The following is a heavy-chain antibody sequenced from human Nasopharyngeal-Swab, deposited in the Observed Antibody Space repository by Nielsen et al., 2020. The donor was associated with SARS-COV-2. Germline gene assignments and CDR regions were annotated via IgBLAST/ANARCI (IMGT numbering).Heavy chain of an antibody. J-gene: IGHJ4*02. V-gene: IGHV4-34*01. CDR3: AGRPCYDFWSGYSRASDY. D-gene: IGHD3-3*01. Sequence: WIRQPPGKGLEWIGEINHSGSTNYNPSLKSRVTISVDTSKNQFSLKLSSVTAADTAVYYCAGRPCYDFWSGYSRASDYWGQGTLVTVSS. CDR2: INHSGST.